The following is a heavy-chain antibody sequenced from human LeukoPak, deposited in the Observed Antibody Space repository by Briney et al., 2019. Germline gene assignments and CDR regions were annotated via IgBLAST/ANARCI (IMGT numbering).Heavy chain of an antibody. CDR2: IYTSGST. D-gene: IGHD3-9*01. CDR3: ARENPLRYFDWLSYYYYMDV. Sequence: SPSETLSLTCTVSGGSISSSSYYWGWIRQPPGKGLEWIGRIYTSGSTNYNPSLKSRVTMSVDTSKNQFSLKLSSVTAADTAVYYCARENPLRYFDWLSYYYYMDVWGKGTTVTISS. CDR1: GGSISSSSYY. J-gene: IGHJ6*03. V-gene: IGHV4-39*07.